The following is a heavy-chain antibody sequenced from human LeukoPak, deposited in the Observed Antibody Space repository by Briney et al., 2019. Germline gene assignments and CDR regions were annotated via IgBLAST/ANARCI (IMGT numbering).Heavy chain of an antibody. CDR1: GGSFSGYY. D-gene: IGHD3-22*01. CDR3: ARVDYYDRRLDY. CDR2: INHSGST. J-gene: IGHJ4*02. V-gene: IGHV4-34*01. Sequence: SETLSLTCAVYGGSFSGYYWSWIRQPPGKGLEWIGEINHSGSTNYNPSLKSRVTISVDTSKNQFSLKLSSVTAADTAVYYCARVDYYDRRLDYWGQGTLVTVSS.